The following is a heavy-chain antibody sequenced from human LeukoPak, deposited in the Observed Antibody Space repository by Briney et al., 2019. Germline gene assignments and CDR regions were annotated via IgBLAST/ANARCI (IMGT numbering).Heavy chain of an antibody. CDR1: GFTFSSYS. CDR3: ARDSYYYDSSDPNWFDP. CDR2: ISSSSYI. J-gene: IGHJ5*02. Sequence: GGSLRLSCAASGFTFSSYSMNWVRQAPGKGLEWVSSISSSSYIYYADSVKGRFTISRDNAKNSLYLQMNSLRAEDTAVYYCARDSYYYDSSDPNWFDPWGQGTLVTVSS. D-gene: IGHD3-22*01. V-gene: IGHV3-21*01.